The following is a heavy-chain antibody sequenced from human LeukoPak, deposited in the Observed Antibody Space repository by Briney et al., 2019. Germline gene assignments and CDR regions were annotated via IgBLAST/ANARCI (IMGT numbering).Heavy chain of an antibody. CDR3: ARRGERATIDF. J-gene: IGHJ4*02. V-gene: IGHV5-51*01. CDR1: GYSFSNYW. D-gene: IGHD1/OR15-1a*01. CDR2: IYSGDSDT. Sequence: GESLEISCKASGYSFSNYWIGWVRQLPGKGLEWMGIIYSGDSDTRYSPSFQGQVTISADKSINTAYLQWSSLKASDTGMYYCARRGERATIDFWGQGTLDTVSS.